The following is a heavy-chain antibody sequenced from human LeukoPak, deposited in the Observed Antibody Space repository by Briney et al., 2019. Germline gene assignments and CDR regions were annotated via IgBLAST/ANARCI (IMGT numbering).Heavy chain of an antibody. V-gene: IGHV1-8*03. J-gene: IGHJ6*03. Sequence: ASVTVSFTSSVYTFTTFDINWVRQAPGQGQEGMGWVNPYNDKTVYAPKFQGRVSISSNNSINTAYMEFSGLKSDDTAVYYCARGRRLRGVASRPLYYYYYMDVWGGGTTVTVSS. D-gene: IGHD3-10*01. CDR1: VYTFTTFD. CDR2: VNPYNDKT. CDR3: ARGRRLRGVASRPLYYYYYMDV.